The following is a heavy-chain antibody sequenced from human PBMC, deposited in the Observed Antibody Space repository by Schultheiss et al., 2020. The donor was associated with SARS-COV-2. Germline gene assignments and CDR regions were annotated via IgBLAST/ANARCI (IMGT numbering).Heavy chain of an antibody. CDR2: IYYSGST. J-gene: IGHJ3*02. CDR1: GGSFSGYY. V-gene: IGHV4-59*12. Sequence: GSLRLSCAVYGGSFSGYYWGWIRQPPGKGLEWIGYIYYSGSTNYNPSLKSRVTISVDTSKNQFSLKLSSVTAADTAVYYCARVLGGIAAAGTAFDIWGQGTMVTVSS. CDR3: ARVLGGIAAAGTAFDI. D-gene: IGHD6-13*01.